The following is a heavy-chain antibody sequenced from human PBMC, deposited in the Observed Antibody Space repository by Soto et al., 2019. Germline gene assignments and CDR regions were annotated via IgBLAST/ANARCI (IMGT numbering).Heavy chain of an antibody. Sequence: PGESLKISCQVSGYSFSTYWVAWVRQRPGKGPEWMGIIYPGDSDTRYSPSFQGEVTISADKSVTTAYLQWNSLKASDTAIYYCARQTHWGASKVDMDVWGQGNTVTVSS. CDR1: GYSFSTYW. CDR3: ARQTHWGASKVDMDV. D-gene: IGHD7-27*01. J-gene: IGHJ6*02. CDR2: IYPGDSDT. V-gene: IGHV5-51*01.